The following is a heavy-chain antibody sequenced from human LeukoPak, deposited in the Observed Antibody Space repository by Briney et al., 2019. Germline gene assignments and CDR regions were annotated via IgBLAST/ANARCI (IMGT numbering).Heavy chain of an antibody. Sequence: SETLSLTCTVSGGSISSYYWSWIRQPPGKGLEWIGYIYYSGSTNYNPSLESRVTISVDTSKNQFSLKLSSVTAADTAVYYCARCRRAYYDSSGYYYDNWGQGTLVTVSS. J-gene: IGHJ4*02. CDR3: ARCRRAYYDSSGYYYDN. D-gene: IGHD3-22*01. CDR1: GGSISSYY. V-gene: IGHV4-59*01. CDR2: IYYSGST.